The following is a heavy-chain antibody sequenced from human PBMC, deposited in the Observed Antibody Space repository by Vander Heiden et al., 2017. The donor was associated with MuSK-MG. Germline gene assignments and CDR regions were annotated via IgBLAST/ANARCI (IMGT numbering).Heavy chain of an antibody. Sequence: EVQLVETGGGLIQPGGSLRLSCAASGFPVSSNYMSWVRQAPGKGLEWVSVIYSGGTTYYADSVKGRFTISRDNSKNTLYLQMNSLRAEDTAVYYCARETTTVNYYYYMDVWGKGTTVTVSS. CDR1: GFPVSSNY. V-gene: IGHV3-53*02. CDR3: ARETTTVNYYYYMDV. CDR2: IYSGGTT. J-gene: IGHJ6*03. D-gene: IGHD4-4*01.